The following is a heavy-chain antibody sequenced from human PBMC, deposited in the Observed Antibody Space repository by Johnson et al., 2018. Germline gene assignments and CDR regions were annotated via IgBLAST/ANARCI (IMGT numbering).Heavy chain of an antibody. V-gene: IGHV5-51*03. Sequence: VQLVQSGAEVKKPGESLKISCKGSGYSFTSYWIGWVRQMPGKGLEWMGIIYPGDSDTRYSPSFQGQVTISADKSISTAYLQWSSLKASDTAMYYCARDTYYYDSSGYYIGCDAFDIWGQGTMVTVSS. CDR2: IYPGDSDT. CDR1: GYSFTSYW. CDR3: ARDTYYYDSSGYYIGCDAFDI. D-gene: IGHD3-22*01. J-gene: IGHJ3*02.